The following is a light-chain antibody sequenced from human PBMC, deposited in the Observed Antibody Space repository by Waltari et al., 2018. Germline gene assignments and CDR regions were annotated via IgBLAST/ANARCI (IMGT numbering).Light chain of an antibody. CDR1: QSVSSN. CDR2: GAS. V-gene: IGKV3-15*01. J-gene: IGKJ1*01. Sequence: EIVMTQSPATLSVSPGERATLACRASQSVSSNLAWYQQKPGQGPRLLIYGASTRATGIPARFSGSGSGTEFTLTISSLQSEDFAVYYCQQYNNWRGTFGQGTKVEIK. CDR3: QQYNNWRGT.